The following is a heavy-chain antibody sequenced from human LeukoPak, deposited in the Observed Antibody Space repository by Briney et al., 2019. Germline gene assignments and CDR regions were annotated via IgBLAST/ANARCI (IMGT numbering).Heavy chain of an antibody. D-gene: IGHD1-7*01. CDR3: ARAWITATTSFDY. J-gene: IGHJ4*02. CDR1: GYTFTGEF. Sequence: ASVRVSCKASGYTFTGEFMRWLRQDPGQGLEWMGWINPNSGATHYAQKFQGRIIMTRDTSISTAYIELSRLTSDDTAIYYCARAWITATTSFDYWGQGTLVTVSS. CDR2: INPNSGAT. V-gene: IGHV1-2*02.